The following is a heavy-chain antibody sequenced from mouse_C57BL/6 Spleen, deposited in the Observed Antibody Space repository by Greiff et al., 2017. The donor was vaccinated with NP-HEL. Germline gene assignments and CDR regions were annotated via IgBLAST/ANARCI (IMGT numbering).Heavy chain of an antibody. CDR1: GYTFTSYG. J-gene: IGHJ4*01. Sequence: VQLQQSGAELARPGASVKLSCKASGYTFTSYGISWVKQRTGQGLEWIGEIYPRSGNTYYNEKFKGKATLTADKSSSTAYMELRSLTSEDSAVYFCARDGDYYGSILTMDYWGQGTSVTVSS. CDR2: IYPRSGNT. D-gene: IGHD1-1*01. CDR3: ARDGDYYGSILTMDY. V-gene: IGHV1-81*01.